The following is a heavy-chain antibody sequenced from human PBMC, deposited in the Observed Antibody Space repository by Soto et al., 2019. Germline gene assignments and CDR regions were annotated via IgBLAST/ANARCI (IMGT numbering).Heavy chain of an antibody. V-gene: IGHV1-3*01. CDR2: INAGNGNT. Sequence: QVQLVQSGAEVKKPGASVKVSCKASGYTFTSYAMHWVRQAPGQRLEWMGWINAGNGNTKYSQKFQGRVTITRDTSASTAYMELSSLRSEDTAVYYCAIQVVPAAMGYYYYYGMDVWGQGTTVTVSS. CDR3: AIQVVPAAMGYYYYYGMDV. J-gene: IGHJ6*02. CDR1: GYTFTSYA. D-gene: IGHD2-2*01.